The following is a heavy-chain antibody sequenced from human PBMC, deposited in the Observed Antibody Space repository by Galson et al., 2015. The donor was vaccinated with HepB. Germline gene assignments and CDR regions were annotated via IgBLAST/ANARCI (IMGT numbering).Heavy chain of an antibody. CDR3: ASVDTAIHYFDY. V-gene: IGHV3-30*04. D-gene: IGHD5-18*01. CDR1: GFTFSSYA. J-gene: IGHJ4*02. Sequence: SLRLSCAASGFTFSSYAMHWVRQAPGKGLEWVAVISYDGSNKYYADSVKGRFTISRDNSKNTLYLQMNSLRAEDTAVYYCASVDTAIHYFDYWGQGTLVTVSS. CDR2: ISYDGSNK.